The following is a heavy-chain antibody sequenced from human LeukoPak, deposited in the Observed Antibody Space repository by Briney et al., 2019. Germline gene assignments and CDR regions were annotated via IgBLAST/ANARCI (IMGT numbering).Heavy chain of an antibody. V-gene: IGHV3-74*03. CDR2: ISPTGSTT. CDR3: ARGPNSNWSGLDF. Sequence: GGSLRLSCTASGFSFSGHWMHWARQLPGKGLVWVSRISPTGSTTTYADSVKGRFTVSRDNAKNTLYLQVNNLGAEDTAVYYCARGPNSNWSGLDFWGQGTLLSVSS. D-gene: IGHD6-6*01. J-gene: IGHJ4*02. CDR1: GFSFSGHW.